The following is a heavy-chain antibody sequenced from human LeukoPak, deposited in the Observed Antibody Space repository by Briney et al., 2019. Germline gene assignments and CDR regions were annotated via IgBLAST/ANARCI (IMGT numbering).Heavy chain of an antibody. CDR2: ISYDGSNK. D-gene: IGHD3-3*01. V-gene: IGHV3-30*18. J-gene: IGHJ4*02. CDR3: AEDWSGGWALDY. CDR1: GFTFSSYG. Sequence: PGGSLRLSCAASGFTFSSYGMHWVRQAPGKGLEWVAVISYDGSNKYYADSVKGRFTISRDNSKNTLYLQMNSLRAEDTAVYYCAEDWSGGWALDYWGQGTLVTVSS.